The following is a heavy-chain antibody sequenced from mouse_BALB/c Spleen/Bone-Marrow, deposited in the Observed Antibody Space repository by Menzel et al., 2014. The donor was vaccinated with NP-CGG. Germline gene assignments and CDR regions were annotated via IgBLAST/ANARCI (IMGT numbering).Heavy chain of an antibody. V-gene: IGHV1-54*03. CDR1: GYAFTNHL. CDR2: INPGSGGT. J-gene: IGHJ2*01. Sequence: VQLQESGAELVRPGTSVKVSCKASGYAFTNHLIEWVKQRPGQGLEWIGVINPGSGGTNYNEKFKGKATLTADNSSNTAYMHLSSLTSDDSAVYFCARGGHGSYWGQGTTLTVSS. CDR3: ARGGHGSY. D-gene: IGHD2-2*01.